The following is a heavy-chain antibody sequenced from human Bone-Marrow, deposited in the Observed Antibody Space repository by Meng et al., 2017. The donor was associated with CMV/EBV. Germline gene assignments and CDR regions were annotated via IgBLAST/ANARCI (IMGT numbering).Heavy chain of an antibody. CDR3: ARYFFRRDSFWSGYVYYFDC. D-gene: IGHD3-3*01. Sequence: SVKVSCKASGGTFSSYTISWVRQASGQGLEWMGRIIPILGIANYAQKFQGRVTITADKSTSTAYMELSSLRSEDTVVYYCARYFFRRDSFWSGYVYYFDCWRQRTLVTVSS. CDR1: GGTFSSYT. CDR2: IIPILGIA. V-gene: IGHV1-69*02. J-gene: IGHJ4*02.